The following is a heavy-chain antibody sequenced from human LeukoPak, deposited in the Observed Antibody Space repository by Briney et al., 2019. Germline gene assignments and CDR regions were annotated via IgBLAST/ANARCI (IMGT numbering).Heavy chain of an antibody. CDR1: GFTFSSYA. CDR3: AKEAYGDYGPFDY. V-gene: IGHV3-23*01. J-gene: IGHJ4*02. D-gene: IGHD4-17*01. CDR2: ISGSGGST. Sequence: GGSLRLSCAASGFTFSSYAMSWVRQAPGKGLEWVSGISGSGGSTYYIDSVKGRFTISRDNSKSTLYLEMHSLRVDDTAVYYCAKEAYGDYGPFDYWGQGTQVTVSS.